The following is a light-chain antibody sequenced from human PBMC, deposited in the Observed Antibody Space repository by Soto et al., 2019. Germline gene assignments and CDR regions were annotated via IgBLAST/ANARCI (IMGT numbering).Light chain of an antibody. V-gene: IGKV1-33*01. CDR3: QQFHNLPLT. J-gene: IGKJ4*01. CDR2: DAF. Sequence: DIQLTQSPSSLSASVGDRVTITCRVRQGISSYLNWYQQRPGKAPKLLIYDAFNLETGVPSRFSGGGSGTDFTFTISSLQPEDIATYYCQQFHNLPLTFGGGTKVDIK. CDR1: QGISSY.